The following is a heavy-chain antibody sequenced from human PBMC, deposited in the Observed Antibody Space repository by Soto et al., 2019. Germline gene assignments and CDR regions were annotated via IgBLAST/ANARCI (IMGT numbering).Heavy chain of an antibody. J-gene: IGHJ5*02. CDR1: GFTYSNSA. CDR2: ISGSGDKT. CDR3: AKPVSGGGTYYFDP. Sequence: GRSLRLSCAASGFTYSNSAMSWARQAPGEGLEWVSSISGSGDKTYYADSVKGRSTISRDNTNSGLFLPLNSLRAEETALYYCAKPVSGGGTYYFDPGGRATWLTVSS. D-gene: IGHD3-10*01. V-gene: IGHV3-23*01.